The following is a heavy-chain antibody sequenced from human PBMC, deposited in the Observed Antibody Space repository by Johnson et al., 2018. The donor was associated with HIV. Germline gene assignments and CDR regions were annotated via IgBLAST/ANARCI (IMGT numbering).Heavy chain of an antibody. J-gene: IGHJ3*01. D-gene: IGHD2-21*01. Sequence: VQLVESGGGLVQPGGSLRLSCAASGFAFKTYWMVWVRQAPGKGLVWVARIYNDGSRTTYADSVKGRFTISRDNAKNTVDLQMDSLRVEDKAVYYCAKVAWCGDRCAGYDPFNLWGQGTLVTVSS. V-gene: IGHV3-74*03. CDR1: GFAFKTYW. CDR2: IYNDGSRT. CDR3: AKVAWCGDRCAGYDPFNL.